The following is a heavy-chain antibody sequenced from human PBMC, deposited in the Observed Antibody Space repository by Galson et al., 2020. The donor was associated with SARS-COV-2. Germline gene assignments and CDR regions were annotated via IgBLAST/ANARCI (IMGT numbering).Heavy chain of an antibody. V-gene: IGHV4-39*01. CDR2: IYYSGST. D-gene: IGHD4-17*01. J-gene: IGHJ4*02. Sequence: SETLSLTCTVSGGSISSSSYYWGWIRQPPGKGLEWIGSIYYSGSTYYNPSLKSRVTISVDTSKNQFSLKLSSVTAADTAVYYCARQVPDYGGNPYYFDYWGQGTLVTVSS. CDR3: ARQVPDYGGNPYYFDY. CDR1: GGSISSSSYY.